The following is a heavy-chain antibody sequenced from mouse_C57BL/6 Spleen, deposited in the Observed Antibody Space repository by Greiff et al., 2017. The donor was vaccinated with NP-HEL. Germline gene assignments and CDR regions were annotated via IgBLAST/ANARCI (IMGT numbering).Heavy chain of an antibody. Sequence: EVKLMESGGGLVKPGGSLKLSCAASGFTFSDYGMHWVRQAPEKGLEWVAYISSGSSTIYYADTVKGRFTISRDNAKNTLFLQMTSLRSEDTAMYYCTATVVATRYFDVWGTGTTVTVSS. D-gene: IGHD1-1*01. CDR1: GFTFSDYG. CDR2: ISSGSSTI. V-gene: IGHV5-17*01. J-gene: IGHJ1*03. CDR3: TATVVATRYFDV.